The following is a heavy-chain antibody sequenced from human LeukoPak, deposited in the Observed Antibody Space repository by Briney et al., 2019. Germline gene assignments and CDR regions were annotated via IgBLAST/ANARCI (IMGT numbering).Heavy chain of an antibody. Sequence: SETLSLTCTVSGGSISSSSYYWGWIRQPPGKGLEWIGSIYYSGSTYYNPSLKSRVTISVDTSENQFSLKLSSVTAADTAVYYCARVYCSSTSCYVDYWGQGTLVTVSS. V-gene: IGHV4-39*07. CDR2: IYYSGST. D-gene: IGHD2-2*01. J-gene: IGHJ4*02. CDR3: ARVYCSSTSCYVDY. CDR1: GGSISSSSYY.